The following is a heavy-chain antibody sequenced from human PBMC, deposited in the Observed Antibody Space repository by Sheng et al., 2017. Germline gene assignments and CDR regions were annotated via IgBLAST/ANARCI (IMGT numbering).Heavy chain of an antibody. CDR2: IYHSGST. J-gene: IGHJ6*02. Sequence: QVQLQESGPGLVKPSETLSLTCAVSGYSISSGYYWGWIRQPPGKGLEWIGSIYHSGSTYYNPSLKSRVTISVDTSKNQFSLKLSSVTAADTAVYYCARDPNSNRYYYYGMDVWGQGTTVTVSS. D-gene: IGHD4-4*01. CDR1: GYSISSGYY. CDR3: ARDPNSNRYYYYGMDV. V-gene: IGHV4-38-2*02.